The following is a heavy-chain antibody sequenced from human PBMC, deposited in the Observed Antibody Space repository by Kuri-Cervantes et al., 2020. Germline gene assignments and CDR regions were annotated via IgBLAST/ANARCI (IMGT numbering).Heavy chain of an antibody. V-gene: IGHV3-23*01. CDR3: AKSVVPAASGDY. J-gene: IGHJ4*02. CDR2: ISGSGGST. CDR1: GFTFSSYA. D-gene: IGHD2-2*01. Sequence: GGSLRLSCAASGFTFSSYAVSWVRQAPGKGLEWVSAISGSGGSTYYADSVKGRFTISRDNSKNTLYLQMNGLRAEDTAVYYCAKSVVPAASGDYWGQGTLVTVSS.